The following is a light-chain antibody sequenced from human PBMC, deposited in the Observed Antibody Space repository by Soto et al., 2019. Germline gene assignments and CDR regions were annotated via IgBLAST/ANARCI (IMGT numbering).Light chain of an antibody. J-gene: IGKJ4*01. CDR1: QYIASN. Sequence: EVLMTQSPATLSVSPGATATLSCRASQYIASNLAWYRQKPGQAPRLLIYRASTRATGIPARISGSGSGTEFTLTISSLQSEDFAVYYCQQYNNWPPLTFGGGTKVEIK. CDR3: QQYNNWPPLT. V-gene: IGKV3-15*01. CDR2: RAS.